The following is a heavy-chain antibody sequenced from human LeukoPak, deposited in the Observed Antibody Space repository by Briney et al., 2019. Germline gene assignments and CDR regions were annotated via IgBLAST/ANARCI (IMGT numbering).Heavy chain of an antibody. CDR3: ARDSRLAVAGTGLDY. CDR2: IKQDGSEK. Sequence: QAGGSLRLSCAASGFTFSSYWMSWVRQAPGKGLEWVANIKQDGSEKYYVDSVKGRFTISRDNAKNSLYLQMSSLRAEDTAEYYCARDSRLAVAGTGLDYWGQGTLVTVSS. D-gene: IGHD6-19*01. CDR1: GFTFSSYW. J-gene: IGHJ4*02. V-gene: IGHV3-7*01.